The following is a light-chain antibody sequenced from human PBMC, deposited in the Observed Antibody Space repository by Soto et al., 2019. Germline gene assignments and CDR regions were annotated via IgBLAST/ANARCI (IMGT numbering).Light chain of an antibody. V-gene: IGKV3D-15*01. CDR1: QSVSSY. CDR3: QQYNTWPPIT. CDR2: DAS. Sequence: EIVLTQSPGTLSASPGDRVTLSCRASQSVSSYLAWYQQKPGQAPRLLIYDASNRATGIPARFSGSGSGTDFTLTISSLQSEDFAVYYCQQYNTWPPITFGQGTRLEIK. J-gene: IGKJ5*01.